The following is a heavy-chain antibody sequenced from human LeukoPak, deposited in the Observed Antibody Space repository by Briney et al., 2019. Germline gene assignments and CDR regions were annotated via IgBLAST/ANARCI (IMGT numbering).Heavy chain of an antibody. J-gene: IGHJ3*02. CDR3: ARFLIAAAHRDAFDI. CDR2: ISGSGGST. D-gene: IGHD6-6*01. V-gene: IGHV3-23*01. CDR1: GFTFSSYA. Sequence: GGSLRLSCAASGFTFSSYAMTWVRQAPGKGLEWVSTISGSGGSTYYADSVKGRFTISRDNSKNTLYLQMNSLRAEDTAVYYCARFLIAAAHRDAFDIWGQGTMVTVSS.